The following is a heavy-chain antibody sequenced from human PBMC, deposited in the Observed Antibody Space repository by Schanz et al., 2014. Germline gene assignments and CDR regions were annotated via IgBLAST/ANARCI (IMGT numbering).Heavy chain of an antibody. CDR3: ATNSPVRRVRGSTAFDA. CDR2: INPSGGST. D-gene: IGHD3-10*01. J-gene: IGHJ3*01. Sequence: QVQLVQSGAEVKKPGASVKVSCKASGYTFTSYYMHWVRQAPGQGLEGMGIINPSGGSTSYAKKQQGRVTMTRDTTTSTVNMQMSSLTYEDTAVYYCATNSPVRRVRGSTAFDAWGQGTMVTVSS. CDR1: GYTFTSYY. V-gene: IGHV1-46*04.